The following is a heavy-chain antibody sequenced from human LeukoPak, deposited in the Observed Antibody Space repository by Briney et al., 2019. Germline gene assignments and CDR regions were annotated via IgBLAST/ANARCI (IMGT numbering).Heavy chain of an antibody. CDR2: MNPNSGNA. V-gene: IGHV1-8*01. J-gene: IGHJ5*02. Sequence: ASVKVSREASGCSLTSYDINWVGQATGQALEWIGWMNPNSGNASDAQKRQGRVSMARDTSISTAYMEMSGLRPGDTAVYDCPRATRIVVGPAGIGYWFDPWGQGTLVTVS. CDR3: PRATRIVVGPAGIGYWFDP. CDR1: GCSLTSYD. D-gene: IGHD2-2*01.